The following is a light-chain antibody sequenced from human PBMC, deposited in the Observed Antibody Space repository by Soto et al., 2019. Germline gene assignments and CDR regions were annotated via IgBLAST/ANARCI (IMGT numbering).Light chain of an antibody. V-gene: IGKV3-20*01. Sequence: EIVLTQSPGTLSLSPGERATLSCRASQSFSSSYLAWYQQKPGQAPRLVIDGASSRATGVPDRFSGSGSGTDFTLTISRLEPEDFAVYFCQYYDSFRTFGQGTKVDIK. CDR3: QYYDSFRT. CDR2: GAS. J-gene: IGKJ1*01. CDR1: QSFSSSY.